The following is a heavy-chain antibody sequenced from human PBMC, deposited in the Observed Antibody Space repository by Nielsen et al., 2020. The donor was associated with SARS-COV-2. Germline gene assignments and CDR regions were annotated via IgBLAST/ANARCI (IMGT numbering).Heavy chain of an antibody. CDR3: ARDYGGNSGGTLDY. CDR2: ISYDGSNK. V-gene: IGHV3-30*03. J-gene: IGHJ4*02. CDR1: GFTFSSYG. D-gene: IGHD4-23*01. Sequence: GESLKISCAASGFTFSSYGMHWVRQAPGKGLEWVAVISYDGSNKYYADSVKGRFTISRDNSKNTLYLQMNSLRAEDTAVYYCARDYGGNSGGTLDYWGQGTLVTVSS.